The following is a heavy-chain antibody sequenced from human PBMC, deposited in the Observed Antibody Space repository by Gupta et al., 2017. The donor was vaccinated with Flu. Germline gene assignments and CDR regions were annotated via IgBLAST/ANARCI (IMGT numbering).Heavy chain of an antibody. CDR2: INAGNGDT. V-gene: IGHV1-3*01. CDR1: GYTFTNYA. J-gene: IGHJ4*02. Sequence: QVQLVQSGAEVKKPGASVTVSCKASGYTFTNYAMHWVRQAPGQGLEWMGWINAGNGDTKYSQKFQGRLTINRDTSANTVSMELSSLRSEDTAVYYCARGSWSCTTCSYYLDYWGQGTLVTVSS. D-gene: IGHD2-2*01. CDR3: ARGSWSCTTCSYYLDY.